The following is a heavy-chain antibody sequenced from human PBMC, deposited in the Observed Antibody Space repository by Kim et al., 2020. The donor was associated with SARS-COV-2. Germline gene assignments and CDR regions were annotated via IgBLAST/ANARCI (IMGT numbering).Heavy chain of an antibody. D-gene: IGHD1-26*01. Sequence: GGSLRLSCAASGFTFSRYAMHWVRQAPGKGLEWVAVISYDENTKYYADSVKGRFTISRDNSKNTLYLQMNSLRTEDTALYYCASGGIDGISYAEYFQHWGQGSLVTVSS. CDR3: ASGGIDGISYAEYFQH. J-gene: IGHJ1*01. V-gene: IGHV3-30-3*01. CDR2: ISYDENTK. CDR1: GFTFSRYA.